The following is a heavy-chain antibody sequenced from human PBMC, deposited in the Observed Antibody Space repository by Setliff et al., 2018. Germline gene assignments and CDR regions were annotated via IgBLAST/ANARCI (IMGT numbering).Heavy chain of an antibody. V-gene: IGHV3-15*01. CDR3: TTGPRDSRNYMTWLDS. D-gene: IGHD3-3*01. Sequence: GGSLRLSCAASGFSFSDYYMSWVRQAPGKGLEWVGRIKSKGEDETTNFAASAKGRFSLSRDDSRNMIYLQMSSLKIEDTAFYYCTTGPRDSRNYMTWLDSWGPGTLVTVSS. CDR1: GFSFSDYY. CDR2: IKSKGEDETT. J-gene: IGHJ5*01.